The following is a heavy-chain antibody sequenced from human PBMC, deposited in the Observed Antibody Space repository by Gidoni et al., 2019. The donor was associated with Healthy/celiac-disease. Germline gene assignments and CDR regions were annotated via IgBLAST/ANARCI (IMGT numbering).Heavy chain of an antibody. J-gene: IGHJ4*02. D-gene: IGHD5-12*01. CDR1: VGTISSYA. CDR2: INPILGIT. V-gene: IGHV1-69*04. Sequence: HVQLVQPGAAVKKPARSVKVSCMASVGTISSYATSWVRQAPGQGLEWRGRINPILGITNYAQKFQGRVTITADKSTSTAYMELSSLRSEDTAVYYCARVWNGYDLFHFDYWGQGTLVTVSS. CDR3: ARVWNGYDLFHFDY.